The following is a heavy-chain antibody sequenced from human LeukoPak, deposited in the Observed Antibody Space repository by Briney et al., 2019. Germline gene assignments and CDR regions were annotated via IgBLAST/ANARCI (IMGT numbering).Heavy chain of an antibody. CDR1: GFTFSSYA. V-gene: IGHV3-23*01. CDR3: AKDLTYSSSWYGY. J-gene: IGHJ4*02. D-gene: IGHD6-13*01. Sequence: GGSLRLSYAASGFTFSSYAMSWVRQAPGKGLEWVSAISGSGGSTYYADSVKGRFTISRDNSKNTLYLQMNSLRAEDTAVYYCAKDLTYSSSWYGYWGQGNLVTVSS. CDR2: ISGSGGST.